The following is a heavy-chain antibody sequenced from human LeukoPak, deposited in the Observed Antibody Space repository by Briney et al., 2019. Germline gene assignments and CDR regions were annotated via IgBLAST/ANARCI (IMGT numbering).Heavy chain of an antibody. D-gene: IGHD4-11*01. CDR2: FFSSGTT. V-gene: IGHV4-59*01. Sequence: SETLSLTCTISGGSINNYYWSWIRQPPGKGLEWIGYFFSSGTTNYNPSLESRVTISVDLSRNLLSLRLSSVTAADAAVYYCARESTIVGVTTGDAFDIWGQGKMVTVSS. CDR1: GGSINNYY. J-gene: IGHJ3*02. CDR3: ARESTIVGVTTGDAFDI.